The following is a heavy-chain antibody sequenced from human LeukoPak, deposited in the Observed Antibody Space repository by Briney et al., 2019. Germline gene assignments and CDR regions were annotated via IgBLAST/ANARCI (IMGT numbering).Heavy chain of an antibody. Sequence: SQTLSLTCTVSGVSISSGDYYWSWIRQPPGKGLEWIGYIYYSGSTYYNPSLKSRVTISVDTSKNQFSLKLSSVTAADTAVYYCARHEWATTFTFDYWGQGTLVTVSS. CDR3: ARHEWATTFTFDY. V-gene: IGHV4-30-4*01. D-gene: IGHD1-26*01. J-gene: IGHJ4*02. CDR1: GVSISSGDYY. CDR2: IYYSGST.